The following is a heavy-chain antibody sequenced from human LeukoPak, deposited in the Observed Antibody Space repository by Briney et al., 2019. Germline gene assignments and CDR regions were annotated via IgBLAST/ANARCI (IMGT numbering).Heavy chain of an antibody. Sequence: SETLSLTCTVSGGSISSYYWSWIRQPPGKGLEWIGYIYYSGSTNYNPSLKSRVTISVDTSKNQFSLKLTSVTAADTAVYYCARRYYYDSSEEGLDIWGQGTMVTVSS. CDR3: ARRYYYDSSEEGLDI. V-gene: IGHV4-59*08. J-gene: IGHJ3*02. D-gene: IGHD3-22*01. CDR2: IYYSGST. CDR1: GGSISSYY.